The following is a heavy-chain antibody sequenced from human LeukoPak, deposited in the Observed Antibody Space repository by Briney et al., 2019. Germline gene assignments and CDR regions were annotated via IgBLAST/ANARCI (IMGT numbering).Heavy chain of an antibody. CDR2: IYYSGST. Sequence: PSETLSLTCTVSGGSISSYYWSWIRRPPGKGLEWIGYIYYSGSTNYNPSLKSRVTISVDTSKNQFSLKLSSVTAADTAVYYCARGRYSSGSFDYWGQGTLVTVSS. V-gene: IGHV4-59*01. D-gene: IGHD6-19*01. CDR3: ARGRYSSGSFDY. CDR1: GGSISSYY. J-gene: IGHJ4*02.